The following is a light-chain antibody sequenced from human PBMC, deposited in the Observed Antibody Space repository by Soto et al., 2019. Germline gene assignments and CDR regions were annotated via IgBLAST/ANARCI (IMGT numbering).Light chain of an antibody. CDR2: GAS. CDR3: NQYHSSFT. Sequence: EIVLTQSPGTLSLSPGEGATLPCRASQSVSSSSLTWYQQKRGQAPRLLIYGASTRATGIPDRFSGSGSGTDFTLTISRLEPEDFAVYYCNQYHSSFTFGGGTKVEIK. J-gene: IGKJ4*01. CDR1: QSVSSSS. V-gene: IGKV3-20*01.